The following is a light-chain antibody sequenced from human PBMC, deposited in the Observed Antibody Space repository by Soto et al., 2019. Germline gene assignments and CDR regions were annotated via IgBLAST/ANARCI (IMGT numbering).Light chain of an antibody. CDR2: EVS. CDR3: SSYTSSSTVV. Sequence: QSALTQPASVSGSPGQSITISCTGTRSDVGGYNYVSWYQQHPGKAPKLMIYEVSNRPSGVSNRFSGSKSGNTGSLTISGLQAEDEADYYCSSYTSSSTVVFGGGTKLTVL. J-gene: IGLJ2*01. CDR1: RSDVGGYNY. V-gene: IGLV2-14*01.